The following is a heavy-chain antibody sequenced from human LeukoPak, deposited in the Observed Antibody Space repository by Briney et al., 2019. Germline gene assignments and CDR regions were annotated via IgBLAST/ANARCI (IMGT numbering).Heavy chain of an antibody. CDR3: ARHLSGITGYTYGRGIDY. CDR1: GFTFSRHG. D-gene: IGHD5-18*01. V-gene: IGHV3-30*03. Sequence: PGGSLRLSCAASGFTFSRHGMHWVRQAPGKGLEWVAVISYDGSNKHYADSVKGRFTISRDNSKNTLYLQMISLRAEDTAVYYCARHLSGITGYTYGRGIDYWGQGTLVTVSS. CDR2: ISYDGSNK. J-gene: IGHJ4*02.